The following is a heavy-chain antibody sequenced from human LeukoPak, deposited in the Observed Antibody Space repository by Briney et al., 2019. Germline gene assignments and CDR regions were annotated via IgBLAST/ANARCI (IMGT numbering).Heavy chain of an antibody. J-gene: IGHJ4*02. CDR2: IYPSGTT. CDR1: GYSINSGTYY. V-gene: IGHV4-61*02. Sequence: SETLSLTCTVSGYSINSGTYYWSWIRQPAGKGLEWIGRIYPSGTTNYNPSLKSRVTISVDTSKNQFSLKLTSVTAADTAVYYCARGGYCGDDCFFYSWGQGTLVTVSS. D-gene: IGHD2-21*02. CDR3: ARGGYCGDDCFFYS.